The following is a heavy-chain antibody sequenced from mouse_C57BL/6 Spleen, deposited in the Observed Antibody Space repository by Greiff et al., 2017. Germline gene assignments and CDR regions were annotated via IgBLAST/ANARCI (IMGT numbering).Heavy chain of an antibody. Sequence: QVQLQQSGPELVKPGASVKISCKASGYSFTSYYIHWVTQRPGQGLEWIGWIYPGSGNTKYNEKFKGKATLTADTSSSTAYMQLSSLTSEDSAVYYCARAYGSSSYAMDYWGQGTSVTVSS. V-gene: IGHV1-66*01. J-gene: IGHJ4*01. D-gene: IGHD1-1*01. CDR1: GYSFTSYY. CDR3: ARAYGSSSYAMDY. CDR2: IYPGSGNT.